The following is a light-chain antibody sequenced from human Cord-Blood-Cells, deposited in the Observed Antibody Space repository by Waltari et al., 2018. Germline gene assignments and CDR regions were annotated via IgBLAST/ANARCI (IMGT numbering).Light chain of an antibody. CDR3: QQRSNWPLT. V-gene: IGKV3-11*01. CDR1: QSVSIY. CDR2: DAS. J-gene: IGKJ4*01. Sequence: EIVLTQSRATMSLYPGERATLSCRASQSVSIYLAWYQQKPGQAPRPLIYDASNRATVIPARFSGSGSGTDLTLTISSLEPEDFAVYYWQQRSNWPLTFGGGTKVEIK.